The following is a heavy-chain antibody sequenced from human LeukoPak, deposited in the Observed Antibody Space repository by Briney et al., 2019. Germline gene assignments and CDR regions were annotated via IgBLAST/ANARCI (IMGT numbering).Heavy chain of an antibody. D-gene: IGHD3-22*01. Sequence: EASVKVSSKSSVGTFSIYAISWVRHAPGQGLEWMGEIIPIFGTANYAQKFQGRVTITADESTSKAYMELGSLRSEDTAVYYCAREPFTTAAWFDPWGQGTLVTVSS. V-gene: IGHV1-69*13. CDR2: IIPIFGTA. CDR3: AREPFTTAAWFDP. J-gene: IGHJ5*02. CDR1: VGTFSIYA.